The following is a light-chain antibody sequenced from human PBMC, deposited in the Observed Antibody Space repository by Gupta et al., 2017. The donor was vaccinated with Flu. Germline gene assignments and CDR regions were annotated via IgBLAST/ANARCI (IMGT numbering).Light chain of an antibody. J-gene: IGLJ3*02. CDR1: AGAVISDYS. CDR2: KTD. CDR3: LTRYGAAWV. Sequence: QTVVTPEPSLPVSPGGTVTLTCASSAGAVISDYSPNYFHQKAGQAPRALIFKTDNKRSWTPSRFSGSRLGGKAALTLPRAQAEDEDVYYCLTRYGAAWVFGGGTQLTVL. V-gene: IGLV7-43*01.